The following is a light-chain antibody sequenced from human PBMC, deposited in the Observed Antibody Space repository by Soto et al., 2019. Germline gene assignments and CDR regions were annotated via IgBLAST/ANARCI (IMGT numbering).Light chain of an antibody. CDR1: QSVSSSY. J-gene: IGKJ1*01. V-gene: IGKV3-20*01. Sequence: EIVLTQSPGTLSLSPGERATLSCRASQSVSSSYLAWYQQKPGQAPRLLIYDASSRATGIPDSFSGSGSGTDFTLTISRLEPEDFAVYYCQQYGSSPRTFGQGTKVEIK. CDR2: DAS. CDR3: QQYGSSPRT.